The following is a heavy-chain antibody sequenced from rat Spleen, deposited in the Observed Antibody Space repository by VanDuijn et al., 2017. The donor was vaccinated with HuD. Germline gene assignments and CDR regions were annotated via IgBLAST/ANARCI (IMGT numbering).Heavy chain of an antibody. J-gene: IGHJ2*01. Sequence: EVQLVESGGGLVQPGRSMKLSCAASGFTFSNYYMAWVRQAPTKGLEWVATIIYDGSSTYYRDSVKGRFTISRDNVKSSLYLQMDSLRSEDTATYYCARQGYGYTLFDYWGQGVMVTVSS. D-gene: IGHD1-9*01. CDR2: IIYDGSST. CDR1: GFTFSNYY. V-gene: IGHV5-7*01. CDR3: ARQGYGYTLFDY.